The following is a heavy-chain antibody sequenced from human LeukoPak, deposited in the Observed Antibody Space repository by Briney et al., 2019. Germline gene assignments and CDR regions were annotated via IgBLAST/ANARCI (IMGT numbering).Heavy chain of an antibody. CDR1: GGSISSGGYY. V-gene: IGHV4-31*03. CDR3: ARGRAYSGYDFDY. D-gene: IGHD5-12*01. Sequence: SETLSLTCTVSGGSISSGGYYWSWIRQHPGKGLEWIGYVYYSGSTYYNPSLKSRVTISVDTSKNQFSLKLSSVTAADTAVYYCARGRAYSGYDFDYWGQGTLVTVSS. CDR2: VYYSGST. J-gene: IGHJ4*02.